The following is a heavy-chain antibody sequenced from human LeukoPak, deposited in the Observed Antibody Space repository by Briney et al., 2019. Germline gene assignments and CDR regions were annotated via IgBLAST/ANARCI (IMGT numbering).Heavy chain of an antibody. J-gene: IGHJ4*02. V-gene: IGHV3-23*01. D-gene: IGHD3-22*01. CDR1: VFTFSSDS. CDR3: AKAFYDSAGYYLYYFDY. Sequence: GGSLRLSCAASVFTFSSDSMSWVRQAPWKGLEWVSGISASGGSTYYADSVKGRFTISRDNSKNTLYLQMNSLRAEDTAVYYCAKAFYDSAGYYLYYFDYWGQGTLVTVSS. CDR2: ISASGGST.